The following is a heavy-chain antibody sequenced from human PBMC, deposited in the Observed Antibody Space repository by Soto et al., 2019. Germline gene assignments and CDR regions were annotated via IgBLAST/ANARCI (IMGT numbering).Heavy chain of an antibody. CDR1: GFTFSSYG. V-gene: IGHV3-33*01. CDR3: ARDRSSGWLDY. Sequence: QVQLVESGGGVVQSGRSLRLSCAASGFTFSSYGMHWVRQAPGKGLEWVAVIWYDGSNKDYADSVKGRFTISRDNSKNTLYLQMNSLRAEDTAVYNCARDRSSGWLDYWGQGTLVTVSS. J-gene: IGHJ4*02. CDR2: IWYDGSNK. D-gene: IGHD6-19*01.